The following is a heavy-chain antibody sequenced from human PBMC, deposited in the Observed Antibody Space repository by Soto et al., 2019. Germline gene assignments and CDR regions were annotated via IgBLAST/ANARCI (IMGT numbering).Heavy chain of an antibody. CDR1: GGSINSYY. Sequence: LSLTCTVSGGSINSYYWSWIRRPAGKGLEWIGRIYTSGSTNYNPSLKSRVTMSVDTSKNRFSLKLSSVTAADTAVYYCARGIYSKVGATIWFDPWGQGTLVTVSS. D-gene: IGHD1-26*01. CDR3: ARGIYSKVGATIWFDP. CDR2: IYTSGST. V-gene: IGHV4-4*07. J-gene: IGHJ5*02.